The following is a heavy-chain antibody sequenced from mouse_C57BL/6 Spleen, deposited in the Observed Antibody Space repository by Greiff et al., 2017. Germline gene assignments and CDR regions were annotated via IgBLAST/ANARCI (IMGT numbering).Heavy chain of an antibody. CDR3: ARIITTVGAGDAMDY. V-gene: IGHV1-81*01. CDR1: GYTFTSYG. CDR2: IYPRSGNT. Sequence: QVQLQQSGAELARPGASVKLSCKASGYTFTSYGISWVKQRTGQGLEWIGEIYPRSGNTYYNEKFKGKATLTADKSSSTAYMELRSLTSEDSAVSFGARIITTVGAGDAMDYWGQGTSVTVSS. D-gene: IGHD1-1*01. J-gene: IGHJ4*01.